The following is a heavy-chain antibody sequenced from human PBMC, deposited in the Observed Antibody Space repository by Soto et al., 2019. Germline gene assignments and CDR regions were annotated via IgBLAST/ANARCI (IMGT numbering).Heavy chain of an antibody. CDR3: ARQGYCSNTACSTVDS. CDR2: IYPGDSHT. D-gene: IGHD2-2*01. Sequence: GESLKISCKGSGYSFTSYWIGWVRQMPGKGLEWLGIIYPGDSHTRYSPSLHGQVTISADKSITTAYLQWNSLRASDTAIYYCARQGYCSNTACSTVDSWGHGTLVTVSS. V-gene: IGHV5-51*01. J-gene: IGHJ5*01. CDR1: GYSFTSYW.